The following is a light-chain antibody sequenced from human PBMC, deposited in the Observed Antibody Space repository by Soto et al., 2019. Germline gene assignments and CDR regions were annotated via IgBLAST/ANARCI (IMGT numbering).Light chain of an antibody. Sequence: DIVMPQSPASLAVSLGERATMSCKSSHSVLSSSNNKNYLAWYQQRPGQPPKLLIYWASTRESGVPDRFSGSGSGTDFTLTIGSLQAEDVAVYYCQQYYTTPAITFGQGTRLEIK. CDR2: WAS. CDR1: HSVLSSSNNKNY. V-gene: IGKV4-1*01. J-gene: IGKJ5*01. CDR3: QQYYTTPAIT.